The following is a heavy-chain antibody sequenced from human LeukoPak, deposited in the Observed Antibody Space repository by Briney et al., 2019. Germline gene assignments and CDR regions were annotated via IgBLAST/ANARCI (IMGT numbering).Heavy chain of an antibody. Sequence: QPGGSLRLSCAASGFTFSSYAMSWVRQAPGKGLEWVSAISGSGGSTYYADSVKGRFTISRDNSKSALYLQMNSLRAEDTAVYYCAKDSVAVPAARGFGSRRVFDYWGQGTLVTVSS. CDR1: GFTFSSYA. CDR2: ISGSGGST. J-gene: IGHJ4*02. D-gene: IGHD2-2*01. CDR3: AKDSVAVPAARGFGSRRVFDY. V-gene: IGHV3-23*01.